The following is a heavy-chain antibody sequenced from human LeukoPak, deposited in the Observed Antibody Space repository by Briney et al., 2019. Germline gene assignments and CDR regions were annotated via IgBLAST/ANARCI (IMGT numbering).Heavy chain of an antibody. CDR3: ATEWSYYDSSGYSSY. J-gene: IGHJ4*02. D-gene: IGHD3-22*01. V-gene: IGHV1-24*01. CDR1: GYTLTELS. Sequence: ASVKVSCKVSGYTLTELSMHWVRQAPGKGLEWMGGFVPEDGETIYAQKFQGRVTMTEDTSTDTAYMELSSMRSEDTAVYYCATEWSYYDSSGYSSYWGQGTLVTVSS. CDR2: FVPEDGET.